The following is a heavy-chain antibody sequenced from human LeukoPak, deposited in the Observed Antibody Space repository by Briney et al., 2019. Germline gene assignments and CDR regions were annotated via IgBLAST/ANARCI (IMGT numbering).Heavy chain of an antibody. V-gene: IGHV3-9*01. CDR3: AKVRKLLNIVVVTARDENAFDI. CDR2: ISWNSGSI. J-gene: IGHJ3*02. CDR1: GFTFDDYA. Sequence: PGGSLRLSCAASGFTFDDYAMHWVRQAPGKGLEWVSGISWNSGSIGYADSVKGRFTISRDNSKNTLYLQMNSLRAEDTAVYYCAKVRKLLNIVVVTARDENAFDIWGQGTMVTVSS. D-gene: IGHD2-21*02.